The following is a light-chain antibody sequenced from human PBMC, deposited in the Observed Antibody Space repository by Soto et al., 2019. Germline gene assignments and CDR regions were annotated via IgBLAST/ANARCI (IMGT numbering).Light chain of an antibody. J-gene: IGKJ1*01. CDR1: QSVSSN. CDR2: GAS. CDR3: QQYNNWPRP. V-gene: IGKV3-15*01. Sequence: EIVMTQSPATLSVSPGERATLSCRASQSVSSNLAWYQQKHGQAPRLLIYGASTRATGIPARFSGSGSGTEFTLTISSLQSEDFAVYYCQQYNNWPRPFGQGTKVEIK.